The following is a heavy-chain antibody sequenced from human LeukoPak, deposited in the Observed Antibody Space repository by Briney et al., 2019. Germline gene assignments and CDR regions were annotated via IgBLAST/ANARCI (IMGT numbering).Heavy chain of an antibody. J-gene: IGHJ4*02. CDR2: IYYSGNT. CDR1: GGXISSYY. CDR3: ARQSNYGGNSGSFDY. Sequence: PSETLSLTCTVSGGXISSYYCSWIRQPPGKGLEWIGYIYYSGNTNYNPSLKSRVTISVDTSKNQYSLRLSSVTAADTAVYYCARQSNYGGNSGSFDYWGQGTLVTVSS. D-gene: IGHD4-23*01. V-gene: IGHV4-59*08.